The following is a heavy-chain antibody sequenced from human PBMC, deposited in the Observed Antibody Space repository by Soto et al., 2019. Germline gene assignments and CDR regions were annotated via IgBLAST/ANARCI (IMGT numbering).Heavy chain of an antibody. CDR3: ARGSGIVALPGELEDVNYDF. CDR2: ISESGST. V-gene: IGHV4-34*01. D-gene: IGHD1-1*01. CDR1: GQSFSGHS. J-gene: IGHJ4*02. Sequence: QVQLQQWGAGLVKPSETLSLSCAVYGQSFSGHSWAWIRQPPGKGLEWIGEISESGSTYYDPSLKRRVTISTDTSKNQVSLKLNSVTAADTAAYFCARGSGIVALPGELEDVNYDFWGQGTLVNASS.